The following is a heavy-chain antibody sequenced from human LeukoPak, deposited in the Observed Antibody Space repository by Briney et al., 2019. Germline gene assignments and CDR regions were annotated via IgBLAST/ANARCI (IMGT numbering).Heavy chain of an antibody. CDR1: GFTFSTYA. D-gene: IGHD3-22*01. CDR3: ARDYDSSGYGAFDI. V-gene: IGHV3-30*04. CDR2: ISYDGSNK. Sequence: GALRLSCAASGFTFSTYAMHWVRQAPGKGLEWVAVISYDGSNKYYADSVKGRFTISRDNSKNTLHLQMNSLRAEDTAVYYCARDYDSSGYGAFDIWGQGTMVTVSS. J-gene: IGHJ3*02.